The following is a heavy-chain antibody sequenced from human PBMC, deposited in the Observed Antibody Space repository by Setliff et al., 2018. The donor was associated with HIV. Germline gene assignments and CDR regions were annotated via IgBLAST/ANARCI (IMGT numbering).Heavy chain of an antibody. J-gene: IGHJ3*01. Sequence: GGSLRLSCEGSGFTFSVYGMHWVRQAPGKGLEWVAVIWYDGGRKHYADSVKGRFTISRDDSNNTLYLQLNSLSAEDTAIYYCARGQFRLRPDSLDLWGQGTLVTVSS. CDR3: ARGQFRLRPDSLDL. CDR2: IWYDGGRK. V-gene: IGHV3-33*01. D-gene: IGHD2-21*01. CDR1: GFTFSVYG.